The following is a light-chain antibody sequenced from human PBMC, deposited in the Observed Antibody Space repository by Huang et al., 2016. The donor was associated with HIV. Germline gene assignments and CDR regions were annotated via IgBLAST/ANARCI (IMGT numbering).Light chain of an antibody. J-gene: IGKJ1*01. CDR3: QQYNTYST. Sequence: DIQMSQSLSTLSASVGDRVTITCRASQSVSRWLAWYQQKPVKAPKLLIYKASTLESGVPSRFSGSVSGTEFTLTISSLEPDDFASYYCQQYNTYSTFGQGTKVEIK. CDR1: QSVSRW. V-gene: IGKV1-5*03. CDR2: KAS.